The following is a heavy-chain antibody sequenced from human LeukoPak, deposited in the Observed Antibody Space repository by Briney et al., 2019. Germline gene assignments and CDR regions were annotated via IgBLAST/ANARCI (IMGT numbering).Heavy chain of an antibody. CDR1: GGSISSSSYY. Sequence: PSETLSLTCTVSGGSISSSSYYWGWIRQPSGKGLEWIGSIYYSGSTYYNPSLKSRVTISVDTSKNQFSLKLSSVTAADTAVYYCARELRPNYYDSSGYYSFDYWGQGTLVTVSS. V-gene: IGHV4-39*07. CDR3: ARELRPNYYDSSGYYSFDY. J-gene: IGHJ4*02. CDR2: IYYSGST. D-gene: IGHD3-22*01.